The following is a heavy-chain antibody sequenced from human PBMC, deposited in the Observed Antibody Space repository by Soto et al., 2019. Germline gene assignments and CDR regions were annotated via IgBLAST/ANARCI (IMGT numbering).Heavy chain of an antibody. D-gene: IGHD1-20*01. CDR3: ARDLYDITGTENWFDP. V-gene: IGHV1-24*01. J-gene: IGHJ5*02. CDR1: GYTLTELS. Sequence: ASVKVSCKVSGYTLTELSMHWVRQAPGKGLEWMGGFDPEDGETIYAQKFQGRVTMTEDTSTDTAYMELSSLRSEDTAVYYCARDLYDITGTENWFDPWGQGTLVTVSS. CDR2: FDPEDGET.